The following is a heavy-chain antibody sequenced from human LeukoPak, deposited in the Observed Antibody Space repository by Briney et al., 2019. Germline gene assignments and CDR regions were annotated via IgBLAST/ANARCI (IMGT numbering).Heavy chain of an antibody. V-gene: IGHV1-18*01. Sequence: ASVKVSCKASGYTFTSYGISWVRQAPGQGLEWMGWTSAYNGNTNYAQKLQGRVTMTTDTSTSTAYMELRSLRSDDTAVYYCARDYGPYYYDSSGYYSPYYFDYWGQGTLVTVSS. J-gene: IGHJ4*02. D-gene: IGHD3-22*01. CDR1: GYTFTSYG. CDR2: TSAYNGNT. CDR3: ARDYGPYYYDSSGYYSPYYFDY.